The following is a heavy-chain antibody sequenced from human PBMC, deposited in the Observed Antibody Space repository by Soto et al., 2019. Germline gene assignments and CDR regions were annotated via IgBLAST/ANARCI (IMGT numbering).Heavy chain of an antibody. D-gene: IGHD5-18*01. CDR3: ARGIQHRYCMDV. CDR1: GFTFSNYW. V-gene: IGHV3-74*01. CDR2: INSDGSST. Sequence: EVQLVESGGGLVQPGGSLRLSCAAAGFTFSNYWMHWVRQAPGKGLVWVSRINSDGSSTFYADSVRGRFTISRDNAKNTVFRQMNSLRGEDTAVYYCARGIQHRYCMDVWGQGTTVTVSS. J-gene: IGHJ6*02.